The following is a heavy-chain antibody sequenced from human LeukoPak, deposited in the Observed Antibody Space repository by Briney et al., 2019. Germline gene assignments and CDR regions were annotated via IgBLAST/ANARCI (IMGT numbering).Heavy chain of an antibody. CDR2: IKSKNDGGTT. V-gene: IGHV3-15*01. Sequence: PGGSLRLSCAASGFTFSNAWMSWVRQAPGKGLEGVGRIKSKNDGGTTDYAAPGKGRLNIARDDKKNTLYLQMNSLKTEDTAVYYCTTFTLGYCSSTSCYGPFDIWGQGTMVTVSS. CDR1: GFTFSNAW. CDR3: TTFTLGYCSSTSCYGPFDI. D-gene: IGHD2-2*01. J-gene: IGHJ3*02.